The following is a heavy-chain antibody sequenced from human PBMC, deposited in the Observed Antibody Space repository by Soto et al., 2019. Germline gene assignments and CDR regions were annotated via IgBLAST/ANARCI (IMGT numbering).Heavy chain of an antibody. J-gene: IGHJ1*01. Sequence: GGSLRLSCAPSGFTFDDYAMHWVRRVPGQGLVWVSVINWNSGSIGYADSVKGRFAISRDNAKNSLHLQMNSLRAEDTAVYYCVKDESINWYSGHFRHWGQGTLVTVSS. CDR2: INWNSGSI. CDR3: VKDESINWYSGHFRH. D-gene: IGHD6-13*01. V-gene: IGHV3-9*01. CDR1: GFTFDDYA.